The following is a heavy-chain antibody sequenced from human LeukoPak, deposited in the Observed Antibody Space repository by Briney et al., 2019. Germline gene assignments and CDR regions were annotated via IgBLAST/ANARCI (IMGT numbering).Heavy chain of an antibody. D-gene: IGHD6-19*01. CDR2: IKSNQDGGAA. J-gene: IGHJ1*01. CDR1: GFTFTNAW. CDR3: TRDNYGSGWLGYLQH. Sequence: PGGSLRLSCGASGFTFTNAWMSWVRQAPGKGLEWVGRIKSNQDGGAADYAAPVKGRFTLSRDDSKTTLYLQMNSLQTEDTAVYYCTRDNYGSGWLGYLQHWGQGTMVAVSS. V-gene: IGHV3-15*01.